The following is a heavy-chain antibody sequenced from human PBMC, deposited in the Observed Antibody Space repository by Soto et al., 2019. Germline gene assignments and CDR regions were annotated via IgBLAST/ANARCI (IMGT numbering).Heavy chain of an antibody. D-gene: IGHD3-22*01. Sequence: GESLKISCKGSGYSFTSYWIGWVRQMPGKGLEWMGIIYPGDSDTRYSPSFQGQVTISADKSISTAYLQWSSLKASDTAMYYCARRSLKNFDSSGAYYYYYGMDVWGQGTTVTV. CDR1: GYSFTSYW. CDR3: ARRSLKNFDSSGAYYYYYGMDV. CDR2: IYPGDSDT. J-gene: IGHJ6*02. V-gene: IGHV5-51*01.